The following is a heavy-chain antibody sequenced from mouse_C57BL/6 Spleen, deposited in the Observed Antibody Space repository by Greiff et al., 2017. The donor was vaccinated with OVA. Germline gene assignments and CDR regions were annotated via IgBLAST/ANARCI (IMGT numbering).Heavy chain of an antibody. CDR3: ARALYGYDAGY. J-gene: IGHJ2*01. CDR2: INPNNGGT. Sequence: VQLKESGPELVKPGASVKIPCKASGYTFTDYNMDWVKQSHGKSLEWIGDINPNNGGTIYNQKFKGKATLTVDKSSSTAYMELRSLTSEDTAVYFCARALYGYDAGYWGQGTTLTVSS. CDR1: GYTFTDYN. D-gene: IGHD2-2*01. V-gene: IGHV1-18*01.